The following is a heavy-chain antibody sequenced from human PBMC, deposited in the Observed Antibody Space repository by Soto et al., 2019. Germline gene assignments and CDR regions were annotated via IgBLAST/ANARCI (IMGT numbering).Heavy chain of an antibody. Sequence: SETLSLTCTVSGDSISSSSYYWGWIRQPPGKGLEWIGSIYYSGSTYYNPSLKSRVTISVDTSKNQFSLKLSSVTAADTAVYYCARHFLIRVTMVRGVNRVPDYVDVWGKGTTVTVS. V-gene: IGHV4-39*01. J-gene: IGHJ6*03. CDR1: GDSISSSSYY. CDR3: ARHFLIRVTMVRGVNRVPDYVDV. D-gene: IGHD3-10*01. CDR2: IYYSGST.